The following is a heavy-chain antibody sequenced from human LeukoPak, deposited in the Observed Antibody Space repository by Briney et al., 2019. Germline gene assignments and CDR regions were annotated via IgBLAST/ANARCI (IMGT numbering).Heavy chain of an antibody. V-gene: IGHV3-21*01. CDR3: ARDRVWDYGDYGY. D-gene: IGHD4-17*01. CDR1: GFTFSSYS. Sequence: GGSLRLSCAASGFTFSSYSMNWVRQAPGKGLEWVSSISSSSSYIYYADSVKGRFTISRDNAKNSLYLQMNSLRDEDTAVYYCARDRVWDYGDYGYWGQGTLVTVSS. CDR2: ISSSSSYI. J-gene: IGHJ4*02.